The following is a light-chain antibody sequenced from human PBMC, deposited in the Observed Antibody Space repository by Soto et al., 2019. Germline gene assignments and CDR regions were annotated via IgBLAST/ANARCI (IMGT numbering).Light chain of an antibody. CDR1: QSVSSN. CDR2: GAS. J-gene: IGKJ1*01. V-gene: IGKV3-15*01. CDR3: QQYNSWRPQT. Sequence: EIVMTQSPATLSVSPGERATLSCRASQSVSSNLAWYQQKPGQAPRLLIYGASTRATGIPARFSGSGSGKEFTLTISSLQSEDFAVYYCQQYNSWRPQTFGQGTKVEIK.